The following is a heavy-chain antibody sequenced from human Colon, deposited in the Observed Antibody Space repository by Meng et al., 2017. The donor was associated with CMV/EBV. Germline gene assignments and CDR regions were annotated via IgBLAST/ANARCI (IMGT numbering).Heavy chain of an antibody. J-gene: IGHJ4*02. CDR1: GFTFSSYE. CDR2: ISSSGSTI. V-gene: IGHV3-48*03. Sequence: GESLKISCAASGFTFSSYEMNWVRQAPGKGLEWVSYISSSGSTIYYADSVKGRFTISRDNAKNSLYLQMNSLSAEDTAIYYCARQYVVAVGPGAPLYYFDYWGQGALVTVSS. D-gene: IGHD2-21*01. CDR3: ARQYVVAVGPGAPLYYFDY.